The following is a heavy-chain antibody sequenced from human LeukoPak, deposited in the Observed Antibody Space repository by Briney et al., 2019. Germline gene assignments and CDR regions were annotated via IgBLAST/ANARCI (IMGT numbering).Heavy chain of an antibody. J-gene: IGHJ4*02. CDR3: ARDLLDCGGPKCSDY. D-gene: IGHD2-21*01. Sequence: GGSLRLSCAASGFTFSHYDMHWVRQATGKSLEWVSLITHDGSNKYYADSVKGRFTISRDNSKNTVHLQMSSLRTEDTAVCYCARDLLDCGGPKCSDYGGQGTLVTVSS. CDR1: GFTFSHYD. CDR2: ITHDGSNK. V-gene: IGHV3-30-3*01.